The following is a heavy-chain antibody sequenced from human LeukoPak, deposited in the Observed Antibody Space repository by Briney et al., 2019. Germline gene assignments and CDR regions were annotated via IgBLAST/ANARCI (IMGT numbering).Heavy chain of an antibody. CDR1: GFTFSSYG. D-gene: IGHD3-9*01. CDR3: AKEYYDILTGYYSVAGRLFDY. J-gene: IGHJ4*02. V-gene: IGHV3-23*01. Sequence: PGGTLRLSCAASGFTFSSYGMSWVRQAPGKGLEWVSAISGSGGSTYYADSVKGRFTISRDNSKNTLYLQMNSLRAEDTAVYYCAKEYYDILTGYYSVAGRLFDYWGQGTLVTVSS. CDR2: ISGSGGST.